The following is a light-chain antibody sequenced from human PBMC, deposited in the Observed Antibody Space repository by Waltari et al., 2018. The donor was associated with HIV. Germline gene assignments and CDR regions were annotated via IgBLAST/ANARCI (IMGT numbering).Light chain of an antibody. Sequence: QSVLTQPPSASGTPGPRVTISCSGSSSNIGGNYVSWYQQLPGTAPKLLIYRNNQRPSGVPARFSGSKSGTSASMAISGLRSEDEADYYCASWDDSLSGYVVFGGGTKLTVL. J-gene: IGLJ2*01. CDR2: RNN. V-gene: IGLV1-47*01. CDR1: SSNIGGNY. CDR3: ASWDDSLSGYVV.